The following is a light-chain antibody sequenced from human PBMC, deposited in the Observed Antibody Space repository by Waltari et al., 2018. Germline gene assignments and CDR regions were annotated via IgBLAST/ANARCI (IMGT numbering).Light chain of an antibody. CDR3: QKYGTRPAT. Sequence: EIVLTQSPGTLSLSPGERATLSCRASQSVSRTLAWYKQKPGQDPRLLIYDASIRATGIPDRFSGSGSGTDFSLTISRLEPEDFAVYYCQKYGTRPATFGQGTKVEIK. V-gene: IGKV3-20*01. J-gene: IGKJ1*01. CDR1: QSVSRT. CDR2: DAS.